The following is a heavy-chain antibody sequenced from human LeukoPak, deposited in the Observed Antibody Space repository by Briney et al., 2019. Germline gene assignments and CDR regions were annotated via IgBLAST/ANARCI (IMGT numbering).Heavy chain of an antibody. J-gene: IGHJ6*02. CDR2: ISAYNGNT. CDR1: GYTFTSYG. D-gene: IGHD3-16*02. CDR3: ARKISDYVWGSYRYTNHYGVDV. Sequence: GASVKVSCKASGYTFTSYGISWVRQAPGQGLEWMGWISAYNGNTNYAQKLQGRVTMTTDTSTSTAYMELRSLRSDDTAVYYCARKISDYVWGSYRYTNHYGVDVWGQGTTVTVSS. V-gene: IGHV1-18*01.